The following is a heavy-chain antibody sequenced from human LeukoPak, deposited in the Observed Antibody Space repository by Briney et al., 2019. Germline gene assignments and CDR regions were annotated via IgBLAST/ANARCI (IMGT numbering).Heavy chain of an antibody. CDR3: ARDLPVRSWHLAPWDYYYYGMDV. CDR2: INPNSGGT. CDR1: GHTFTGYY. Sequence: ASVKVSCKASGHTFTGYYMHWVRQAPGQGLEWMGWINPNSGGTNYAQKFQGWVTMTRDTSISTAYMELSRLRSDDTAVYYCARDLPVRSWHLAPWDYYYYGMDVWRQGTTVTVSS. V-gene: IGHV1-2*04. J-gene: IGHJ6*02. D-gene: IGHD6-13*01.